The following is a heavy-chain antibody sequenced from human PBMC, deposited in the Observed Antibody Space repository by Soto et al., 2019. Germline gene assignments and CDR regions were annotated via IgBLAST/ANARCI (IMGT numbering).Heavy chain of an antibody. CDR2: IILPFGTP. CDR1: GGTFSNYA. J-gene: IGHJ4*02. Sequence: QVRLEQSEAEVKKPGSSVKVFCKASGGTFSNYAISWVRQAPGQGLEWMGVIILPFGTPNYAQTFQGRVTITADESMTTAYMELSGLRSEDTAVYYCARGPDYEGYFDYWGRGTLVTVSS. D-gene: IGHD4-17*01. V-gene: IGHV1-69*12. CDR3: ARGPDYEGYFDY.